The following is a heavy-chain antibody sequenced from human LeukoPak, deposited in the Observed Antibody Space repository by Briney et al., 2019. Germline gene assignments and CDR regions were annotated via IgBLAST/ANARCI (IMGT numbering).Heavy chain of an antibody. CDR2: INSDGSST. J-gene: IGHJ4*02. CDR1: GFTFSSYW. CDR3: ARSPTYYDILNGYYPAYYFGY. V-gene: IGHV3-74*01. Sequence: GGSLRLSCAASGFTFSSYWMHWVRQAPGKGLVWISRINSDGSSTSYADSVKGRFTISRDNAKNTLYLQMNSLRAEDTAVYYCARSPTYYDILNGYYPAYYFGYWGQGTLVTVSS. D-gene: IGHD3-9*01.